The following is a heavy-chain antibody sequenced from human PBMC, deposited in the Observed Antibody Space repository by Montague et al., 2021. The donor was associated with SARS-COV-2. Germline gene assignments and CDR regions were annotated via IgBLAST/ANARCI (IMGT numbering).Heavy chain of an antibody. CDR1: GFTFNKYG. V-gene: IGHV3-30*18. D-gene: IGHD3-10*01. Sequence: SLRLSCAASGFTFNKYGMHWVRQAPGTGLEWTAIISHDEVFIYYADSVKGRFTISRDNSKNTLYLQMNSLRPEDTAVYYCAKRAADKDYCGSGSIGDWGQGTLVTVSS. CDR2: ISHDEVFI. J-gene: IGHJ4*02. CDR3: AKRAADKDYCGSGSIGD.